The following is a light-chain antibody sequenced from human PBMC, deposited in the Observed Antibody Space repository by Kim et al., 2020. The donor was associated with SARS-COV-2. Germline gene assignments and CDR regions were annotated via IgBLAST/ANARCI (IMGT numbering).Light chain of an antibody. J-gene: IGLJ2*01. CDR3: PSCDSSTAV. CDR2: QDS. V-gene: IGLV3-1*01. CDR1: ILGEKS. Sequence: SVSPGQTGLITSSGEILGEKSACCYQKTPLPPPVLVIYQDSPRPSVISQRFSGPNSGNTATLTISGTHAMDDAYYYCPSCDSSTAVFGGGTQLTVL.